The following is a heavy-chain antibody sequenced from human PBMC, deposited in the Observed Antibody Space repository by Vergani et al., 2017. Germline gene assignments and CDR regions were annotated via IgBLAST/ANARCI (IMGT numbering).Heavy chain of an antibody. V-gene: IGHV1-69*12. J-gene: IGHJ3*02. CDR2: IIPIFGTA. CDR3: ATSSSSGYYPRPSVTHAFDI. CDR1: GGTFSSYA. D-gene: IGHD3-22*01. Sequence: QVQLVQSGAEVKKPGSSVKVSCKASGGTFSSYAISWVRQAPGQGLEWMGGIIPIFGTANYAQKFQGRVTITADESTSTAYMELSSLRSEDTAVYYCATSSSSGYYPRPSVTHAFDIWGQGTMVTVSS.